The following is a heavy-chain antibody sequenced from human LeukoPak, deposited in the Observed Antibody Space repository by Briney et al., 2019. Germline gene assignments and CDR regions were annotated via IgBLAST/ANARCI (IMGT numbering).Heavy chain of an antibody. J-gene: IGHJ3*02. D-gene: IGHD6-19*01. Sequence: GGSLRLSCAASGFTFSSYCMSWVRQAPGKGLEWVANIKQGGGEKFYGDSVKGRFTISRDNSKNSVYLQMNSLRAEDTAVYQCARVGGWAKHGFDIWGQGTTVTVSP. CDR2: IKQGGGEK. CDR1: GFTFSSYC. CDR3: ARVGGWAKHGFDI. V-gene: IGHV3-7*01.